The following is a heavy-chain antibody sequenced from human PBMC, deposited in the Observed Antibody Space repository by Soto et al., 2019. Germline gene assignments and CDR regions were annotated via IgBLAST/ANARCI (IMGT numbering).Heavy chain of an antibody. J-gene: IGHJ5*02. CDR2: IWYDGSNK. CDR3: ARGTGSSWSREYNWFDP. CDR1: GFTFSSYG. Sequence: GGSLRLSCAASGFTFSSYGMHWVRQAPGKGLEWVAVIWYDGSNKYYADSVKGRFTISRDNSKNTLYLQMNSLRAEDTAVYYCARGTGSSWSREYNWFDPWGQGTLVTVSS. V-gene: IGHV3-33*01. D-gene: IGHD6-13*01.